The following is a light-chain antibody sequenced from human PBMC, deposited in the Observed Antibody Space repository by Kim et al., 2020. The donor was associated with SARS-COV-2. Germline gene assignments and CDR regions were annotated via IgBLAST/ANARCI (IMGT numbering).Light chain of an antibody. J-gene: IGLJ2*01. CDR1: SSDVGGYNY. CDR3: SSYTSSSLVV. Sequence: QSALTHPASVSGSPGQSITISCTGTSSDVGGYNYVSWYQQHPGKAPKLMIYDVSKRPSGVSNRFSGSKSGNTASLTISGLQAEDEADYYCSSYTSSSLVVFGGGTQLTVL. V-gene: IGLV2-14*01. CDR2: DVS.